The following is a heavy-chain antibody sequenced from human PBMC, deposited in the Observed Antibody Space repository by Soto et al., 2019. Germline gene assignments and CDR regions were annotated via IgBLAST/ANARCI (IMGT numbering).Heavy chain of an antibody. D-gene: IGHD2-8*01. CDR3: ARGDYCTNGVCYRYGMDV. CDR1: GFTFSSYD. Sequence: GGSLRLSCAASGFTFSSYDMHWVRQATGKGLEWVSAIGTAGDTYYPGSVKGRFTISRENAKNSLYLQMNSLRAGDTAVYYCARGDYCTNGVCYRYGMDVWGQGTTVTVSS. V-gene: IGHV3-13*01. J-gene: IGHJ6*02. CDR2: IGTAGDT.